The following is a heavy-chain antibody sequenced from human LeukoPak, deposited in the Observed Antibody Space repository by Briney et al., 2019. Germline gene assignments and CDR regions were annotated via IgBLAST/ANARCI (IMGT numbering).Heavy chain of an antibody. CDR1: GGSFSGYY. D-gene: IGHD3-3*01. J-gene: IGHJ4*02. Sequence: SETLSLTCAVYGGSFSGYYWSWIRQPPGKGLEWIGEINHSGSTNYNPSLKSRVTISVDTSKNQFSLKLSSVTAADTAVYYCARAYWIGFHFDSWGQGTLVSVSS. V-gene: IGHV4-34*01. CDR3: ARAYWIGFHFDS. CDR2: INHSGST.